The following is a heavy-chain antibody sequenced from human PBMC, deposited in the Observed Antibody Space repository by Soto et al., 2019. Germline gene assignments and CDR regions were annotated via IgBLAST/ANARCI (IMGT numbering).Heavy chain of an antibody. D-gene: IGHD5-12*01. Sequence: QVQLVQSGAEMKKPGASVKLSCKTSGINYNTYAIHWVRQAPGQGLEWMGWINAGNGDTRYSQNFQGRVTLTRNTSGSTFYMDLDSLKSEDTVVYYFARAISGYVTWGQGTLVTVSS. CDR1: GINYNTYA. CDR3: ARAISGYVT. CDR2: INAGNGDT. J-gene: IGHJ4*02. V-gene: IGHV1-3*01.